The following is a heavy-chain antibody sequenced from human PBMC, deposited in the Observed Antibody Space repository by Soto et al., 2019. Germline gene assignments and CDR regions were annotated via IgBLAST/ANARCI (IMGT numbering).Heavy chain of an antibody. Sequence: QVQLVQSGAEVKKPGASVKVSCKASGYTFTGYYMHWVRQAPGQGLEWMGWINPNSGGTNYAQKFQGWVTMTRDTSISTAYMELSRLRSDDTAVYYCARDRTGDGPRYYFDYWGQGTLVTVSS. CDR1: GYTFTGYY. CDR3: ARDRTGDGPRYYFDY. J-gene: IGHJ4*02. V-gene: IGHV1-2*04. CDR2: INPNSGGT.